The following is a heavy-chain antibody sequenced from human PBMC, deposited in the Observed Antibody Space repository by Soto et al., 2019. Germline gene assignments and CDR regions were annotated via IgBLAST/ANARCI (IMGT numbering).Heavy chain of an antibody. CDR2: IIPLLGTP. CDR3: ARNWHRRFDS. J-gene: IGHJ5*01. Sequence: QVHLVQSGAQVKKPGSSVKVSCKASGGTFSSHAFTWVRQAPGHGPEYMGGIIPLLGTPNYAQNFQGRVTITADGATSTDYLELASLRSDDTAVYYCARNWHRRFDSWGQGTLVTVSS. V-gene: IGHV1-69*01. CDR1: GGTFSSHA.